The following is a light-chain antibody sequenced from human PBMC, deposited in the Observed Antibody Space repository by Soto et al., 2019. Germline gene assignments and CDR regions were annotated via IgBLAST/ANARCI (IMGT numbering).Light chain of an antibody. CDR2: AAS. Sequence: DIQLTQSPSFLSASVGDRVTITCRASQGISSYLAWYQQKPGKAPKLLIYAASTLQSGVPSRFSGSGTGTGFTLTIGSLQPEDFSTCYCQQLNSYPPLTFGGGTKVDIK. CDR3: QQLNSYPPLT. V-gene: IGKV1-9*01. J-gene: IGKJ4*01. CDR1: QGISSY.